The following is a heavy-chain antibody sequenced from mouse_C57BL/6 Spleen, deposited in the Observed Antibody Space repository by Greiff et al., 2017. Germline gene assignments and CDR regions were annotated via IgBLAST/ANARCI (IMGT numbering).Heavy chain of an antibody. CDR2: IHPNSGST. J-gene: IGHJ4*01. D-gene: IGHD1-1*01. CDR3: ARWITTVVAPAMDY. CDR1: GYTFTSYW. Sequence: QVQLQQPGAELVKPGASVKLSCKASGYTFTSYWMHWVKQRPGQGLEWIGMIHPNSGSTNYNEKFKSKDTLTVDKSSRPAYMQLSSRTSEDSAVYYCARWITTVVAPAMDYWGQGTSVTVSS. V-gene: IGHV1-64*01.